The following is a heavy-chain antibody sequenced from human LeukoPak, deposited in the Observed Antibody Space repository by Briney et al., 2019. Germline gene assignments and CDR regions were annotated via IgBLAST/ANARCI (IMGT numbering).Heavy chain of an antibody. Sequence: SETLSLTCTVSGVSIFSYYWNWIRQPPGQGLEWIGYIHYSGTTNYNPSLKSRVSISIDPSKSQFSLTLTSATAADTAIYYCATGRSIRYFDYWGQGTLLSVSS. D-gene: IGHD4-17*01. CDR2: IHYSGTT. CDR3: ATGRSIRYFDY. J-gene: IGHJ4*02. CDR1: GVSIFSYY. V-gene: IGHV4-59*08.